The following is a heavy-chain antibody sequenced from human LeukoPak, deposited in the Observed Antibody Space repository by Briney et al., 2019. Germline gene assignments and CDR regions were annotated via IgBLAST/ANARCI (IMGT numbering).Heavy chain of an antibody. CDR2: ISSSSSYL. CDR1: GFTFSSYS. J-gene: IGHJ4*02. CDR3: AREEGWEPAPSSNFDY. Sequence: PGGSLRLSCAASGFTFSSYSMNWVRQAPGKGLEWVSSISSSSSYLYYADSVKGRFTISRDNAKNSLYLQMNSLRAEDTAVYYCAREEGWEPAPSSNFDYWGQGTLVTVSS. D-gene: IGHD1-26*01. V-gene: IGHV3-21*01.